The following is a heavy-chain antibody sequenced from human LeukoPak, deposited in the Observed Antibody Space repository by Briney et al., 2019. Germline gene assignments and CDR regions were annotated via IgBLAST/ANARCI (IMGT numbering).Heavy chain of an antibody. CDR1: GGSISSSSYY. J-gene: IGHJ6*02. CDR3: ARVQLLWFGELLYYYYGMDV. D-gene: IGHD3-10*01. V-gene: IGHV4-39*07. Sequence: SETLSLTCTVSGGSISSSSYYWGWIRQPPGKGLEWIGSIYYSGSTYYNPSLKSRVTISVDTSKNQFSLKLSSVTAADTAVYYCARVQLLWFGELLYYYYGMDVWGQGTTVTVSS. CDR2: IYYSGST.